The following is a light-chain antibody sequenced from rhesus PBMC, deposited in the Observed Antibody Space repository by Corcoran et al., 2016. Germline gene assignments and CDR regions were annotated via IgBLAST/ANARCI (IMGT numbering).Light chain of an antibody. CDR2: AAS. V-gene: IGKV1-94*01. CDR1: QGINRE. J-gene: IGKJ2*01. Sequence: DIQMTQSPSSLSASVGDRVTVTCRASQGINRELSWYQQKPRKAPTLLIYAASALETGVSSRFSGSGSGTAYTLTISSLQPEDVATYSCLQDYSTPYSFGQGTKVEIK. CDR3: LQDYSTPYS.